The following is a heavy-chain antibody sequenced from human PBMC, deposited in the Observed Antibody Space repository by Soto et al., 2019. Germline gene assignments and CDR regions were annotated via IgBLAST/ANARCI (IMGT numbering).Heavy chain of an antibody. Sequence: LRLSCAASGFTFSSYGMHWVRQAPGKGLEWVAVISYDGSNKYYADSVKGRFTISRDNSKNTLYLQMDSLRAEDTAVYYCAKDITGYSSGWYLSYYGMDVWGQGTTVTVSS. CDR2: ISYDGSNK. D-gene: IGHD6-19*01. J-gene: IGHJ6*02. CDR1: GFTFSSYG. V-gene: IGHV3-30*18. CDR3: AKDITGYSSGWYLSYYGMDV.